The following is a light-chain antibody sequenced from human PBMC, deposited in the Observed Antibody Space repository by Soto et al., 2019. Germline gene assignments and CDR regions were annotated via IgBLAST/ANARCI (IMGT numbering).Light chain of an antibody. CDR1: QSVSSSY. CDR3: QQYGSSPLT. CDR2: GAS. V-gene: IGKV3-20*01. Sequence: EIVLTQSPGTLSLSPRERATLSRRTSQSVSSSYLAWYQQKPGQAPRLLIYGASSRATGIPDRYSGSGSGTDFTLTISRLEPEDFAVYYCQQYGSSPLTFGGGTKVDIK. J-gene: IGKJ4*02.